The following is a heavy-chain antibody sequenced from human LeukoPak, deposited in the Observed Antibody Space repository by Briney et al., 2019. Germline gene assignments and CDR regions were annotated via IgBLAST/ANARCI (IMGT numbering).Heavy chain of an antibody. CDR2: IYYTGST. Sequence: SETLSLTCTVSGGSITNYYWSWIRQPPGKGLEWIAYIYYTGSTNYNPSLKGRVTMSVDTSKNVISLRLSSVTAADTAVYYCARHASAMPRYDPWGQGTLVTVSS. D-gene: IGHD2-2*01. J-gene: IGHJ5*02. CDR1: GGSITNYY. CDR3: ARHASAMPRYDP. V-gene: IGHV4-59*08.